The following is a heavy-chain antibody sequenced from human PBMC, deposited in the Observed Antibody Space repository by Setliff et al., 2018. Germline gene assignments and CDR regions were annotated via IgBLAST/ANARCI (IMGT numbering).Heavy chain of an antibody. J-gene: IGHJ1*01. CDR3: GRVDFTMIQGVVGH. D-gene: IGHD3-10*01. V-gene: IGHV4-39*07. CDR2: VYYSGYT. CDR1: GGSVSSTSHY. Sequence: LTCPVSGGSVSSTSHYWGWIRQAPGKGMEWIGSVYYSGYTYSKPSLQSRVSMSVDASKNQFSLKLASVTAADTAVYYCGRVDFTMIQGVVGHWGQGTLVTVSS.